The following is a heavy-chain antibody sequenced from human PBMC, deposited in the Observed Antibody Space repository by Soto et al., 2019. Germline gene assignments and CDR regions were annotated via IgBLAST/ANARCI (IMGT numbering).Heavy chain of an antibody. V-gene: IGHV1-18*01. Sequence: QVQLVPSGAAVKKPGASVKVSCKASGYTFTSYGISWVRQAPGQGLDWMGWIRAYNGNTNYAQKLQGRVTMTTDTPTSTAYMELRSLRSDDTAVYYCARDSLKRGLKAYWVQGTLVTVSS. CDR2: IRAYNGNT. J-gene: IGHJ4*02. CDR3: ARDSLKRGLKAY. D-gene: IGHD3-10*01. CDR1: GYTFTSYG.